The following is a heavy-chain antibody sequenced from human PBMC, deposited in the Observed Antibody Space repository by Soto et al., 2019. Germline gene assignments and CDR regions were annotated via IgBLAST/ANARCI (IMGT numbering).Heavy chain of an antibody. J-gene: IGHJ3*02. CDR1: GFTFSTYA. D-gene: IGHD3-22*01. V-gene: IGHV3-23*01. CDR3: ARGITTPPGAFDI. Sequence: QPGGSLRLSCAASGFTFSTYAMSWVRQAPGKGLEWVSALSGSGGSTYYADSVKGRFTISGDNSKNTLYLQMNSLRAGDTAVYYCARGITTPPGAFDIWGQGTMVTVSS. CDR2: LSGSGGST.